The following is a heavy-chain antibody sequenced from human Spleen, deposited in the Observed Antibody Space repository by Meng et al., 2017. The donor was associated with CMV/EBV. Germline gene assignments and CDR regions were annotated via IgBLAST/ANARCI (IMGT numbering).Heavy chain of an antibody. J-gene: IGHJ5*02. Sequence: ASVKVSCKASGYTFTGYYMHWVRQAPGQGLEWMGWINPNSGGTNYAQKFQGRVTMTRDTSISTAYMELRSLRSDDTAVYYCARTTHYDFWVDPWGQGTPVTVSS. CDR2: INPNSGGT. D-gene: IGHD3-3*01. V-gene: IGHV1-2*02. CDR3: ARTTHYDFWVDP. CDR1: GYTFTGYY.